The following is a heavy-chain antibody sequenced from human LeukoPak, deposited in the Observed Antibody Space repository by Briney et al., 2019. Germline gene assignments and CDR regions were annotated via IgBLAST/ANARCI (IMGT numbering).Heavy chain of an antibody. J-gene: IGHJ4*02. D-gene: IGHD4-23*01. V-gene: IGHV4-59*01. CDR3: ARDLGGTVVRPDY. Sequence: SETLSLTCTVSGGSISSYYWSWIRQPPGKGLEWIGYIYYSGSTNYNPSLKSRVTISVDTSKNQFSLKLSSLRSEDTAVYYCARDLGGTVVRPDYWGQGTLVTVSS. CDR2: IYYSGST. CDR1: GGSISSYY.